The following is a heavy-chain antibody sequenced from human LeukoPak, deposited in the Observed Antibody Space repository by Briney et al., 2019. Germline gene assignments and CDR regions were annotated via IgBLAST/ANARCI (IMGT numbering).Heavy chain of an antibody. D-gene: IGHD4-17*01. J-gene: IGHJ4*02. V-gene: IGHV3-30*02. Sequence: GGSLRLSCAASGFTFSNYDIHWVRQAPGKGLERVAFIRYDGSDKYYADSVKGRFTVSRDNSKNTLYLQMNSLRAEDSAVYYCARPTAGFDYWGQGTLVTVSS. CDR1: GFTFSNYD. CDR3: ARPTAGFDY. CDR2: IRYDGSDK.